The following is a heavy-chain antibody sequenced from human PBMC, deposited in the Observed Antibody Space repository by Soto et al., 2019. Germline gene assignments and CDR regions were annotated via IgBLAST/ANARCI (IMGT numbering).Heavy chain of an antibody. CDR2: IYYSGST. CDR3: ASGYSYAPADY. V-gene: IGHV4-39*01. D-gene: IGHD5-18*01. J-gene: IGHJ4*02. Sequence: QLQLQESGPGLVKPSETLSLTCTVSGGSISSSSYYWGWIRQPPGKGLEWIGSIYYSGSTYYNPSLKSRVTISVDTSKNQFSLKLSSVTAADTAVYYCASGYSYAPADYWGQGTLVTVSS. CDR1: GGSISSSSYY.